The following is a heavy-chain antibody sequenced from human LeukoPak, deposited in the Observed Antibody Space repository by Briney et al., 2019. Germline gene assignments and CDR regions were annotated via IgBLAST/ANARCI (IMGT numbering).Heavy chain of an antibody. CDR3: ARPTRLFGELLMYAFDI. CDR2: IKRDGSEN. D-gene: IGHD3-10*01. CDR1: GFPLSSYW. J-gene: IGHJ3*02. Sequence: PGGPLRLSCAASGFPLSSYWMSWVRQPPGKGLEWVANIKRDGSENYYVDAVKGRFTISRDNAKNSLYLQMNSLRAEDTAVYYCARPTRLFGELLMYAFDIWGQGTMVTVSS. V-gene: IGHV3-7*04.